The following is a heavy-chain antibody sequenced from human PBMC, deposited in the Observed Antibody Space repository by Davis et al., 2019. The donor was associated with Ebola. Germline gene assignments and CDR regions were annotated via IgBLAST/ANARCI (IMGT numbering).Heavy chain of an antibody. CDR1: GFTFSRYW. CDR3: ARVVSDDSGDPVDY. V-gene: IGHV3-7*01. CDR2: IKQDGSEK. J-gene: IGHJ4*02. D-gene: IGHD4-17*01. Sequence: PGGSLRPSSAPPGFTFSRYWMHWVRHPPGKGLGWVAPIKQDGSEKYYVDSVKGRFTISRNNAKNSLYLQMTSLRAEDTAVYFCARVVSDDSGDPVDYWGQGTLVTVSS.